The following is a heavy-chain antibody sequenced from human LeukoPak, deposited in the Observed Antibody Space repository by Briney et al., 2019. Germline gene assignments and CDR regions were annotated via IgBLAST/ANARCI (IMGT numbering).Heavy chain of an antibody. V-gene: IGHV3-30*04. D-gene: IGHD6-19*01. CDR1: GFTFRSYA. CDR2: ISYDGSNK. CDR3: ARRDSSRYYYGMDV. Sequence: GGSLRLPCEASGFTFRSYAMFWVRQAPGKGLECMAVISYDGSNKYYADSVKGRFTLSRDNSKNALHLQMNSLRAEDTAFYYCARRDSSRYYYGMDVWGQGTTVTVSS. J-gene: IGHJ6*02.